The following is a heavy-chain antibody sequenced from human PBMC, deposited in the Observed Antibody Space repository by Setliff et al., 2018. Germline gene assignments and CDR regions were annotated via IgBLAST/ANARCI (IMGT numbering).Heavy chain of an antibody. D-gene: IGHD6-19*01. Sequence: GGSLRLSCAASGFTFSSFWMSWVRQSPGKGLEWVANINQDGSGKYYVDSVKGRLTISRDNTKNSLYLQMNSLRAEDTAVYYCASHEPWLWNAFDTWGQGTMVTVSS. V-gene: IGHV3-7*01. CDR2: INQDGSGK. CDR1: GFTFSSFW. CDR3: ASHEPWLWNAFDT. J-gene: IGHJ3*02.